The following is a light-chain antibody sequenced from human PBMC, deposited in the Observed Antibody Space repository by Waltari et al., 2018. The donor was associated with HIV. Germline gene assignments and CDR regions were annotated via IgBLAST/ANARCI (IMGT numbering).Light chain of an antibody. Sequence: QSALTQPPSASGSLGQSVTISCTGSSSDIGAYDFVSWFQQHPHSAPKLLLYEVTRRPSTVSDRFSGSRSGNTAFLIVAGLQPDDEATYFCSSYGDSLRVLFGGGTNVTVL. J-gene: IGLJ3*02. CDR3: SSYGDSLRVL. CDR2: EVT. V-gene: IGLV2-8*01. CDR1: SSDIGAYDF.